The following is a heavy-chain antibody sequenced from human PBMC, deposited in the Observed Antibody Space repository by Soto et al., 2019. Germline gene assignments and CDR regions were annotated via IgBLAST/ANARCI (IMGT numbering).Heavy chain of an antibody. Sequence: GGSLRLSCAASGFTFSSYEMNWVRQAPGKGLEWVSYISSSGSTIYYADSVKGRFTISRDNAKNSLYLQMNSLRAEDTAVSYCASSVDIVATAYWSFDLWGRGTLVTVSS. J-gene: IGHJ2*01. CDR2: ISSSGSTI. D-gene: IGHD5-12*01. CDR1: GFTFSSYE. CDR3: ASSVDIVATAYWSFDL. V-gene: IGHV3-48*03.